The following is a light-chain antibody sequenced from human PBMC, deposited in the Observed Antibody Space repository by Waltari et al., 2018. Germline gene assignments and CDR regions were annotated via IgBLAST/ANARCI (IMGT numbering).Light chain of an antibody. CDR2: DAS. CDR3: QQYRGLWT. CDR1: QSVSSW. Sequence: DIQMTQSPSTLSASVGDRVTITCRASQSVSSWLAWYRQKPGEAPKRRVYDASSLESGVPTRFSGSGSGTEFTLTISSLQSDDFATYYCQQYRGLWTFGQGTRVEVK. V-gene: IGKV1-5*01. J-gene: IGKJ1*01.